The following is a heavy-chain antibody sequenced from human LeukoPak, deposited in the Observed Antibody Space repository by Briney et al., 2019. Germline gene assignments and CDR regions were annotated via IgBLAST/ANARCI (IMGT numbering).Heavy chain of an antibody. Sequence: SSGSTIYYADSVKGRFTISRDNAKNSLYLQMNSLRAEDTAVYYCARVVEYCGGDCGRRFDPWGQGTLVTVSS. V-gene: IGHV3-11*01. D-gene: IGHD2-21*02. CDR2: SSGSTI. CDR3: ARVVEYCGGDCGRRFDP. J-gene: IGHJ5*02.